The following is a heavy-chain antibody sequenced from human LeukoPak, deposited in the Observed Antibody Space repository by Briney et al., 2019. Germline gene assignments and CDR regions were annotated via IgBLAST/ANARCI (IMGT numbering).Heavy chain of an antibody. CDR2: ISSSSSYI. Sequence: GSLRLSCAASGFTFSGYSMNWVRQAPGKGLEWVSSISSSSSYIYYADSVKGRFTISRDNAKNSLYLQMNSLRAEDTAVYYCARRAGAYSHPYDYWGQGTLVTVSS. CDR3: ARRAGAYSHPYDY. J-gene: IGHJ4*02. D-gene: IGHD4/OR15-4a*01. V-gene: IGHV3-21*04. CDR1: GFTFSGYS.